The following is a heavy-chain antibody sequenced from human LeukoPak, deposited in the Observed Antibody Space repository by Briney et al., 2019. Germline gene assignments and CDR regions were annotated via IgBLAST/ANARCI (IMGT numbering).Heavy chain of an antibody. CDR1: GGSISSSSYY. CDR3: ASVSSGYYSY. J-gene: IGHJ4*02. Sequence: PSETLSLTCTVSGGSISSSSYYWSWIRQHPGKGLEWIGYIYYSGSTYYNPSLKSRVTISVDTSKNQFSLKLSSVTAADTAVYYCASVSSGYYSYWGQGTLVTVSS. V-gene: IGHV4-31*03. CDR2: IYYSGST. D-gene: IGHD3-22*01.